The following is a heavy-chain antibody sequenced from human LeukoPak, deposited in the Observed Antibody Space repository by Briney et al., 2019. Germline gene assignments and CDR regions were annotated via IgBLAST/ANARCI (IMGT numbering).Heavy chain of an antibody. CDR3: ARQLRLGTFDY. CDR1: GFTFSSYA. D-gene: IGHD5-12*01. CDR2: ISGSGGST. J-gene: IGHJ4*02. Sequence: GGSLRLSCAASGFTFSSYAMSWVRQAPGKGLEWVSAISGSGGSTYYADSVKGRFTISRDNSKNTLYLQMDSLRAEDTAVYYCARQLRLGTFDYWGQGTLVTVSS. V-gene: IGHV3-23*01.